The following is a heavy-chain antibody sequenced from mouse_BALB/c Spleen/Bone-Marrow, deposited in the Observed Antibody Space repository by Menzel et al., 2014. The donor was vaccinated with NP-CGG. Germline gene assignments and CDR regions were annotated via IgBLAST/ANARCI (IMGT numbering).Heavy chain of an antibody. J-gene: IGHJ2*01. Sequence: QVQLKQAGAELVRPGVSVKISCKGSGYTFTDYALHWVKQSHAKSLEWIGIISTYYGDASYNQKFKGKATMTVDKSSSTAYMELARLTSEDSAIYYCARSDVFDYWGQGTPLTVSS. D-gene: IGHD2-3*01. CDR1: GYTFTDYA. CDR2: ISTYYGDA. V-gene: IGHV1S137*01. CDR3: ARSDVFDY.